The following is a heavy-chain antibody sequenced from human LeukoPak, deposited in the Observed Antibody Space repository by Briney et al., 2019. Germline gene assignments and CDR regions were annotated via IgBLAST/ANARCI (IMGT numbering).Heavy chain of an antibody. CDR2: IIPIFGTA. CDR1: GGTFSSYA. J-gene: IGHJ4*02. V-gene: IGHV1-69*06. CDR3: AHLQGYCSGGSCYTPLDY. Sequence: SVKVSCKASGGTFSSYAISWVRQAPGQGLEWMGGIIPIFGTANYAQKFQGRVTITADKSTSTAYMELSSLRSEDTAVYYCAHLQGYCSGGSCYTPLDYWGQGTLVTVSS. D-gene: IGHD2-15*01.